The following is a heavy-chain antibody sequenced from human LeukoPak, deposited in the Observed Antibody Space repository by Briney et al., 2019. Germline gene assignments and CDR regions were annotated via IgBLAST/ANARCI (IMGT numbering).Heavy chain of an antibody. CDR1: GGSISSYY. CDR3: ASQIPYYYDSSGYNFQH. D-gene: IGHD3-22*01. V-gene: IGHV4-59*01. Sequence: SETLSLTRTVSGGSISSYYWSWIRQPPGKGLEWIGYIYYSGSTNYNPSLKSRVTISVDTSKNQFSLKLSSVTAADTAVYYCASQIPYYYDSSGYNFQHWGQGTLVTVSS. J-gene: IGHJ1*01. CDR2: IYYSGST.